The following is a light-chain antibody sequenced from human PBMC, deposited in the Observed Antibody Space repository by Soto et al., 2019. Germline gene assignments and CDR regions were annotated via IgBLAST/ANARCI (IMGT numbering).Light chain of an antibody. V-gene: IGLV2-14*01. J-gene: IGLJ1*01. CDR2: DVG. CDR1: SSDVGGYNY. Sequence: QSVLTQPASVSGSPGQSITISCTGTSSDVGGYNYVSWYQQHPGKAPKLMIYDVGNRPSGVSSHFSGSKSGSTASLTISGLQAEDEADYYCSSYTSSSTLYVFGTGTKVTV. CDR3: SSYTSSSTLYV.